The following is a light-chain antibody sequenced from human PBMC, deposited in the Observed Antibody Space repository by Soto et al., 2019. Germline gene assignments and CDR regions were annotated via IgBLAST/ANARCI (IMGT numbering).Light chain of an antibody. V-gene: IGKV3D-15*01. Sequence: EIAMTQSAGNLSVSPGEGGTLXCRASQSMNINFDWYQQKAGKAPRPLICGATYRATGIPARLSGSGSGTESNLTISSLQSEDFAVYFCKQYDDWLRLTFGGGTKVDIK. J-gene: IGKJ4*02. CDR3: KQYDDWLRLT. CDR1: QSMNIN. CDR2: GAT.